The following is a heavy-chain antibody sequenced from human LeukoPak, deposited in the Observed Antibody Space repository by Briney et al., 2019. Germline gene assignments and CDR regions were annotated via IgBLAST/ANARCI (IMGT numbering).Heavy chain of an antibody. J-gene: IGHJ3*02. CDR3: ARDHSGAGSGYYAFDI. CDR1: GGSFSGYY. V-gene: IGHV4-34*01. CDR2: INHSGST. Sequence: PSETLSLTCAVCGGSFSGYYWSWIRQPPGKGLEWIGEINHSGSTNYNPSLKSRVTISVDTSKNQFSLKLSSVTAADTAVYYCARDHSGAGSGYYAFDIWGQGTMVTVSS. D-gene: IGHD3-22*01.